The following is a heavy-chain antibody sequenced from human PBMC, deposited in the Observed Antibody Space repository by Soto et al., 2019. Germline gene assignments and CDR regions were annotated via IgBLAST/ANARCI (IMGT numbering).Heavy chain of an antibody. CDR2: MNTNSDDT. V-gene: IGHV1-8*01. D-gene: IGHD6-13*01. J-gene: IGHJ6*02. CDR3: AREWSAAGHFYGMDV. Sequence: ASVKDSCKTSGYTFTSYDINWVRQAPGQGLEWVGWMNTNSDDTRSAQKFRGRLTLTRDKSMRAVYMKLSNLRPDDTAVYYCAREWSAAGHFYGMDVWGQGTTVTVSS. CDR1: GYTFTSYD.